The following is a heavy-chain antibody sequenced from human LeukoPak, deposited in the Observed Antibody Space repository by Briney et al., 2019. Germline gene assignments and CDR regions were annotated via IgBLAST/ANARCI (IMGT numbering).Heavy chain of an antibody. D-gene: IGHD3-3*01. CDR3: ARDTEEWLPLWYFDL. J-gene: IGHJ2*01. CDR2: INPNSGGT. Sequence: ASVKVSCKASGYTFTSYYMHWVRQAPGQGLEWMGWINPNSGGTNYAQKFQGRVTMTRDTSISTAYMELSRLRSDDTAVYYCARDTEEWLPLWYFDLWGRGTLVTVSS. CDR1: GYTFTSYY. V-gene: IGHV1-2*02.